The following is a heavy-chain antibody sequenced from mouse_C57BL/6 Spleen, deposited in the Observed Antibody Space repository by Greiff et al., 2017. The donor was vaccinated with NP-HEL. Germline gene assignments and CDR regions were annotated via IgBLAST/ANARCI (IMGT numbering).Heavy chain of an antibody. CDR3: ARGEGGDMDY. CDR2: ISDGGSYT. D-gene: IGHD2-13*01. J-gene: IGHJ4*01. V-gene: IGHV5-4*03. CDR1: GFTFSSYA. Sequence: EVKLVESGGGLVKPGGSLKLSCAASGFTFSSYAMSWVRQTPEKRLEWVATISDGGSYTYYPDNVKGRFTISRDNAKNNLYLQMSHLKSEDTAMYYCARGEGGDMDYWGQGTSVTVSS.